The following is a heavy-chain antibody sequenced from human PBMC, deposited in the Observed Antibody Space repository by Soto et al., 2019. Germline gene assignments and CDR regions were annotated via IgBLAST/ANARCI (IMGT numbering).Heavy chain of an antibody. J-gene: IGHJ4*02. CDR1: GGTFSSYA. D-gene: IGHD2-21*02. Sequence: QVQLVQSGAEVKKPGSSVKVSCKASGGTFSSYAISWVRQAPGQGLEWMGGIIPIFGTANYAQKFQGRVTIPADESTSTAYMELSSLRSEDTAVYYCARVGGHPGVYCGGDCYSGYFDYWGQGTMVTVSS. CDR3: ARVGGHPGVYCGGDCYSGYFDY. CDR2: IIPIFGTA. V-gene: IGHV1-69*01.